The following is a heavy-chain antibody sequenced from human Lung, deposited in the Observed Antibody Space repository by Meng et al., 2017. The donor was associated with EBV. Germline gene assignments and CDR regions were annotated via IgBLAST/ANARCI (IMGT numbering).Heavy chain of an antibody. J-gene: IGHJ4*02. CDR1: GASISNNNW. D-gene: IGHD5-12*01. V-gene: IGHV4-4*02. Sequence: QLQLQEPGSGLVKPSQTLSLTCAVSGASISNNNWWSWVRQPSGKGLEWIGEISHSGTTNYTPSLKSRVTISVDKSKNQFSLKLTSVTAADTAVYYCARIEGYDRLYYFGQWGRGTLVTVSS. CDR3: ARIEGYDRLYYFGQ. CDR2: ISHSGTT.